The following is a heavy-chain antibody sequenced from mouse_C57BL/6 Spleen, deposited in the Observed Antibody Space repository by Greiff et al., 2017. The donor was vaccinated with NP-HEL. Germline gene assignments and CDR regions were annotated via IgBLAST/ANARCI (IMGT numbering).Heavy chain of an antibody. CDR3: ARRDDYDGYYAMDY. J-gene: IGHJ4*01. CDR1: GFTFSDYG. D-gene: IGHD2-4*01. V-gene: IGHV5-17*01. CDR2: ISSGSSTI. Sequence: EVNLVESGGGLVKPGGSLKLSCAASGFTFSDYGMHWVRQAPEKGLEWVAYISSGSSTIYYADTVKGRFTISRDNAKNTLFLQMTSLRSEDTAMYYCARRDDYDGYYAMDYWGQGTSVTVSS.